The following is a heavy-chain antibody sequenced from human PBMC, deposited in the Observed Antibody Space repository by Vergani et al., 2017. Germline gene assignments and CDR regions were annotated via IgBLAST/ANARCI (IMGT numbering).Heavy chain of an antibody. D-gene: IGHD2-15*01. V-gene: IGHV4-39*01. J-gene: IGHJ5*02. Sequence: QLQLQESGPGLVKPSETLSLTCTVSGGSISSSSYYWGWIRQPPGKGLEWIGSIYYSGSTYYNPSLKSRVTISVDTSKNQFSLKLSSVTAADTAVYYCARGEGYCSGGSCYAGWFDPWGQGTLVTVSS. CDR2: IYYSGST. CDR1: GGSISSSSYY. CDR3: ARGEGYCSGGSCYAGWFDP.